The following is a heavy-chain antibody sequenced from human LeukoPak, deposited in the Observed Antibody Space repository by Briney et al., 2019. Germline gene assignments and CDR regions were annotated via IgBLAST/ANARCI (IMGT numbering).Heavy chain of an antibody. CDR2: IDWGDDK. V-gene: IGHV2-70*11. J-gene: IGHJ5*02. Sequence: SGPALVKPAQTLTLTCTFSGFSLSTSGMCVRWIRQPPGKALEWLARIDWGDDKYYSTSLKTRLTISKDTSKNQVVLTMTNMDPVDTATYYCARTTYYYDSSGSQNWFDPWGQGTLVTVSS. CDR3: ARTTYYYDSSGSQNWFDP. D-gene: IGHD3-22*01. CDR1: GFSLSTSGMC.